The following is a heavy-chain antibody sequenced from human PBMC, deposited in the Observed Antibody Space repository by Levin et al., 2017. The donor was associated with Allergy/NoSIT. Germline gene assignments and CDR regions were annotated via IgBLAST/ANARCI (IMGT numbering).Heavy chain of an antibody. CDR2: INHSGST. CDR1: GGSFSGYY. Sequence: SETLSLTCAVYGGSFSGYYWSWIRQPPGKGLEWIGEINHSGSTNYNPSLKSRVTISVDTSKNQFSLKLSSVTAADTAVYYCARGPYSSSWYVDYWGQGTLVTVSS. CDR3: ARGPYSSSWYVDY. J-gene: IGHJ4*02. D-gene: IGHD6-13*01. V-gene: IGHV4-34*01.